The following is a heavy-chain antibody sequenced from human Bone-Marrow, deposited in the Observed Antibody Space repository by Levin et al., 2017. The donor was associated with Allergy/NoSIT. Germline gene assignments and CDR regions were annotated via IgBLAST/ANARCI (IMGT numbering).Heavy chain of an antibody. V-gene: IGHV3-11*01. CDR2: ISSTGRAI. J-gene: IGHJ6*02. Sequence: GGSLRLSCAASGLTFSDYYMSWIRQAPRKGLEWVSYISSTGRAIYYAHSVKGRFTISRDNAKNSLYLQMNSLRVEDTAVYYCTSGVAQYYGMDVWGQGTTVTVSS. CDR1: GLTFSDYY. D-gene: IGHD2-8*01. CDR3: TSGVAQYYGMDV.